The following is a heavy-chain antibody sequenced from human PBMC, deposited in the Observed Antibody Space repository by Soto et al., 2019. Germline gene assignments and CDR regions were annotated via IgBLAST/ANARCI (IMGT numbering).Heavy chain of an antibody. V-gene: IGHV1-18*04. CDR1: GYTFTSYG. CDR3: AREADYYGSGRPVDYYGMDV. J-gene: IGHJ6*02. Sequence: ASVKVSCKASGYTFTSYGISGVRQAPGQGLEWMGWISAYNGNTNYAQKLQGRVTMTTDTSTSTAYMELRSLRSDDTAVYYCAREADYYGSGRPVDYYGMDVWGQGTTVTVSS. CDR2: ISAYNGNT. D-gene: IGHD3-10*01.